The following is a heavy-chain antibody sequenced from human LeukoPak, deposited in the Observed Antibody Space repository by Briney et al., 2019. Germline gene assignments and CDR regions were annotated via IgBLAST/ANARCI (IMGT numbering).Heavy chain of an antibody. CDR2: NYYSGST. J-gene: IGHJ4*02. V-gene: IGHV4-39*01. CDR1: GASISSSSNY. D-gene: IGHD2-15*01. CDR3: ARLYCSGGSCYSGLGSADY. Sequence: SETLSLTCTVSGASISSSSNYGGWIRQPPGKGLEWIGSNYYSGSTYYNPSLKSRVTISVDTSKNQFSLKLSSVTVADTAMYYCARLYCSGGSCYSGLGSADYWGQGTLVTVAS.